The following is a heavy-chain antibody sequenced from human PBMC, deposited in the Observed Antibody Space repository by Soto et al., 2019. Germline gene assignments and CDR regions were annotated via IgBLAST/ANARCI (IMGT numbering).Heavy chain of an antibody. CDR1: GGSISSGNYY. V-gene: IGHV4-39*01. D-gene: IGHD6-19*01. J-gene: IGHJ5*02. Sequence: SETLSLTCTVSGGSISSGNYYWDWIRQPPGKGLEWIGSIYYSGSTYYNPSLKSRVTISVDTSKNQFSLILSSVTAADTAVYYCSRRGYGSGRNCFDPWGQGTLVTVS. CDR3: SRRGYGSGRNCFDP. CDR2: IYYSGST.